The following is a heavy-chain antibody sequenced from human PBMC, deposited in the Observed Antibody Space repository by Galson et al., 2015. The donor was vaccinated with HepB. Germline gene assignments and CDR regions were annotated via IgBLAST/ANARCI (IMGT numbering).Heavy chain of an antibody. Sequence: SLRLSCAASGFTFSSYSMNWVRQAPGKGLEWVSSISSSSSYIYYADSVKGRFTISRDNAKNSLYLQMNSLRAEDTAVYYCASWTTYYYGSGSLLDYWGQGTLVTVSS. CDR1: GFTFSSYS. CDR2: ISSSSSYI. CDR3: ASWTTYYYGSGSLLDY. J-gene: IGHJ4*02. D-gene: IGHD3-10*01. V-gene: IGHV3-21*01.